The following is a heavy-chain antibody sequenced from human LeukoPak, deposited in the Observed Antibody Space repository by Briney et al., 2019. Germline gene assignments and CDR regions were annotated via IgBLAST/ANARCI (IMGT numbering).Heavy chain of an antibody. CDR3: SRLRGYSYGYGDY. J-gene: IGHJ4*02. D-gene: IGHD5-18*01. V-gene: IGHV3-48*03. Sequence: GGSLRLSCAASGFTFSSYSMNWVRQAPGKGLEWVSYISSSGSTIDYADSVQGRFTIFRDTAKNSLYLQMNSLRAEDTAIYYCSRLRGYSYGYGDYWGQGTLVTVSS. CDR2: ISSSGSTI. CDR1: GFTFSSYS.